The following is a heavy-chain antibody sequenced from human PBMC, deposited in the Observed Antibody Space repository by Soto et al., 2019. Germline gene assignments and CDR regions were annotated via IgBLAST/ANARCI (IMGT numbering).Heavy chain of an antibody. CDR2: ISGSGGRI. D-gene: IGHD1-1*01. CDR3: AKERRLERGDFDY. CDR1: GFTFSSYA. Sequence: EVQLLESGGGLVQPGGSLRLSCAASGFTFSSYAMSWVRQAPGKGLEWVSVISGSGGRIYYADSVKGRFTISRDNSKNTLYLQRHSLRDEDTAIYYCAKERRLERGDFDYWGQGTLVTVSS. J-gene: IGHJ4*02. V-gene: IGHV3-23*01.